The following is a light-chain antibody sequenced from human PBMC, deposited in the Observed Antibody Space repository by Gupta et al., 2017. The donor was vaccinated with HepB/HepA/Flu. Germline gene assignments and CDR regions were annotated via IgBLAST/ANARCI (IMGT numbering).Light chain of an antibody. Sequence: QSALTQPASASGSPGQSIPISCSGTSSDVGSYNLVSWYQQHPGKAPKLMIYEVSKRPSGVSNRFSGSKSGNTASLTISGLQAEDEADYYCCSYAGSSTHVVFGGGTKLTVL. V-gene: IGLV2-23*02. J-gene: IGLJ2*01. CDR2: EVS. CDR3: CSYAGSSTHVV. CDR1: SSDVGSYNL.